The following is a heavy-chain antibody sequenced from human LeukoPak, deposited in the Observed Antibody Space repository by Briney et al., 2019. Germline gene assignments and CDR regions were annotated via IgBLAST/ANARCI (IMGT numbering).Heavy chain of an antibody. CDR2: INPSGGST. D-gene: IGHD1-20*01. Sequence: ASVKVSCKASGYTFTSYYMHWVRQAPGQGLEWMGIINPSGGSTSYAQKFQGRVTMTRDTSTSTAYMELRSLRSDDTAVYYCARDRYLEREYNWFDPWGQGTLVTVSS. CDR1: GYTFTSYY. J-gene: IGHJ5*02. V-gene: IGHV1-46*01. CDR3: ARDRYLEREYNWFDP.